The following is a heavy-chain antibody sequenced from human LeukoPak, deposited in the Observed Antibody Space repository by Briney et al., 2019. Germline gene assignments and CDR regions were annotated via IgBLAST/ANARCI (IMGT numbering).Heavy chain of an antibody. J-gene: IGHJ4*02. CDR1: GFSFSSYG. D-gene: IGHD2-2*02. CDR2: ISLDGSFT. CDR3: ARDLYTNYFDS. Sequence: PGGSLRLSCAASGFSFSSYGMHWVRQAPGKGLEWVAVISLDGSFTYYADPVKGRFTISRDSSKNTVYLQMNSLRAEDTAIYYCARDLYTNYFDSWGQGTLVTVSS. V-gene: IGHV3-30*12.